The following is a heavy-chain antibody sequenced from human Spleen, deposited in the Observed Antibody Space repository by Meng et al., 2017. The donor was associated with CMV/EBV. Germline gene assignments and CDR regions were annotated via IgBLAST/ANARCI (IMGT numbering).Heavy chain of an antibody. Sequence: VPLHHPGAGLLKPAEPLPPPCPVHSCTFSVYYWDWIRQPPGKGLEWIGGINHSGSTNYNPSLQSRVTISVDTSKNQFSLMLTSVTATDTAVYYCARRRGGSGRDCWGQGTLVTVSS. J-gene: IGHJ4*02. V-gene: IGHV4-34*01. CDR3: ARRRGGSGRDC. CDR2: INHSGST. D-gene: IGHD3-10*01. CDR1: SCTFSVYY.